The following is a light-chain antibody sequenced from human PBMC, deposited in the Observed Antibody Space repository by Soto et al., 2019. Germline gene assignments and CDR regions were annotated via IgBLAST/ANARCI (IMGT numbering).Light chain of an antibody. CDR1: SSDVGGYNY. Sequence: QSALTQPPSASGSPGQSVTISCAGTSSDVGGYNYVSWYQQYPGKVPKLMIYEVSERPSGVPDRFSGSKSGNTAFLTVSGLQAEDEADYYCLSYAATAYVFGTGTKLTVL. V-gene: IGLV2-8*01. CDR3: LSYAATAYV. CDR2: EVS. J-gene: IGLJ1*01.